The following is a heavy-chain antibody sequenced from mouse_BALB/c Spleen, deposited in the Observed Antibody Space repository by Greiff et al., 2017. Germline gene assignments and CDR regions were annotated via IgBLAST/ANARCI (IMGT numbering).Heavy chain of an antibody. V-gene: IGHV1-54*01. CDR3: ARYGYRYDALAY. CDR2: INPGSGGT. D-gene: IGHD2-14*01. J-gene: IGHJ3*01. Sequence: QVQLQQSGAELVRPGTSVKVSCKASGYAFTNYLIEWVKQRPGQGLEWIGVINPGSGGTNYNEKFKGKATLTADKSSSTAYMQLSSLTSDDSAVYFCARYGYRYDALAYWGQGTLVTVSA. CDR1: GYAFTNYL.